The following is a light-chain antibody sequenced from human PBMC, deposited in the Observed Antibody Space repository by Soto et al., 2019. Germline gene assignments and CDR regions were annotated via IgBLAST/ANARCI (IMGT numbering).Light chain of an antibody. Sequence: EIVMTQSPVTLSVSPGERATLSCRASQSVGGDLAWYQQIPGQAPRLLIYGAVTRATGVAARFSGGGSGTDFTLTVDSLQSEDLAIYYCQHYYAWPMTFGQGTKLEI. J-gene: IGKJ2*01. V-gene: IGKV3-15*01. CDR1: QSVGGD. CDR3: QHYYAWPMT. CDR2: GAV.